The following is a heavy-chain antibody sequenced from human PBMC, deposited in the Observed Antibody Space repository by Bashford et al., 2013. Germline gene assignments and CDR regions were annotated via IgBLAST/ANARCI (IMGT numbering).Heavy chain of an antibody. V-gene: IGHV4-31*03. CDR1: GGSISSGGYY. Sequence: SSETLSLTCTVSGGSISSGGYYWSWIRQHPGKGLEWIGEINHSGSTNYNPSLKSRVAISVDTSKNQFSLKLNSVTAADTAVYYCARLGRYTSSESVDYWGQGTLVTVSS. J-gene: IGHJ4*02. D-gene: IGHD6-19*01. CDR3: ARLGRYTSSESVDY. CDR2: INHSGST.